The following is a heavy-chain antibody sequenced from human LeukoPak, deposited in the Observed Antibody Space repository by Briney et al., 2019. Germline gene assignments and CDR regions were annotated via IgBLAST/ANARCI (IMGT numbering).Heavy chain of an antibody. D-gene: IGHD6-19*01. CDR3: ARVGESSGWYVVPHMDV. V-gene: IGHV6-1*01. CDR1: GDSVSSKSAA. Sequence: SQTLSLTCAISGDSVSSKSAAWNWLRQSPSRGLEWLGRTYYRSKWYNDYAVSVKSRITINPDTSKNQFSLQLNSVTPEDTAVYYCARVGESSGWYVVPHMDVWGKGTTVTVSS. CDR2: TYYRSKWYN. J-gene: IGHJ6*03.